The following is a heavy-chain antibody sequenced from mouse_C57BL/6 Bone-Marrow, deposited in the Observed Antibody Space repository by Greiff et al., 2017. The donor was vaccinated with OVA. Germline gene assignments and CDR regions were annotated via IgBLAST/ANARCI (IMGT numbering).Heavy chain of an antibody. CDR2: IHPNSGST. Sequence: QVQLQQPGAELVKPGASVKLSCKASGYTFTSYWMHWVKQRPGQGLQWIGMIHPNSGSTNYNEKFKGKATLTVAKASSTAYMQISSLTSEDSAVYYCARSRGYYFDYWSQGTTLTVSS. V-gene: IGHV1-64*01. J-gene: IGHJ2*01. CDR3: ARSRGYYFDY. CDR1: GYTFTSYW.